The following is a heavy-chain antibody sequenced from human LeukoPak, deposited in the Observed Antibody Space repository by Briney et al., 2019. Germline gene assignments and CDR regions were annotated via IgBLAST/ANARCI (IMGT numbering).Heavy chain of an antibody. J-gene: IGHJ4*02. Sequence: PGRSLRLSCAASGFTFDDYAMHWVRQAPRKGLEWVSGISWNSGSIGYADSVKGRFTISRDNAKNSLYLQMNSLRAEDMALYYCARGGQYDILTGYYMDNWGQGTLVTVSS. CDR2: ISWNSGSI. CDR3: ARGGQYDILTGYYMDN. D-gene: IGHD3-9*01. V-gene: IGHV3-9*03. CDR1: GFTFDDYA.